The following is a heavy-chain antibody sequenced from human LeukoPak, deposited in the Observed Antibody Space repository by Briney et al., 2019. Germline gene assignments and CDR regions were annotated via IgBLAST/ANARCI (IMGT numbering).Heavy chain of an antibody. Sequence: QPGGSLRLSCAASGFTFSSYAMHWVRQAPGKGLEWVAVISYDGSNKYYADSVKGRFTISRDNSKNTLYLQMNSLRAEDTAVYYCARGVSPWGYYDSSGYLSSAFDIWGQGTMVTVSS. V-gene: IGHV3-30*04. CDR1: GFTFSSYA. D-gene: IGHD3-22*01. CDR2: ISYDGSNK. J-gene: IGHJ3*02. CDR3: ARGVSPWGYYDSSGYLSSAFDI.